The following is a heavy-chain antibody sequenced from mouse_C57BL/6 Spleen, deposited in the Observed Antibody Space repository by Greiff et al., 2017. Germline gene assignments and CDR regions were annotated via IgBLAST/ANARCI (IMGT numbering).Heavy chain of an antibody. D-gene: IGHD2-3*01. V-gene: IGHV1-15*01. CDR1: GSTFTDYE. CDR3: TTFDGYYPAWFAY. J-gene: IGHJ3*01. CDR2: IDPETGGT. Sequence: QVQLQQSGAELVRPGASVTLSCKASGSTFTDYEMHWVKQTPVHGLEWIGAIDPETGGTAYNQKFKGKAILTADKSSSTAYMELRSLTSEDSAVYYCTTFDGYYPAWFAYWGQGTLVTVSA.